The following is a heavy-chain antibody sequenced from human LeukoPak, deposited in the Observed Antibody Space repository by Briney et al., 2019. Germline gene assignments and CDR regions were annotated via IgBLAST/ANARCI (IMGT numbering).Heavy chain of an antibody. J-gene: IGHJ6*02. V-gene: IGHV3-21*01. CDR2: ISSSSSYI. CDR3: ARGIGDSSSWYNYYYGMDV. Sequence: GGSLRLSCAASGFTFSSYSMNWVRQAPGKGLEWVSSISSSSSYIYYADSVKGRFTISRDNSKNTLYLQMNSLRAEDTAVYYCARGIGDSSSWYNYYYGMDVWGQGTTVTVSS. CDR1: GFTFSSYS. D-gene: IGHD6-13*01.